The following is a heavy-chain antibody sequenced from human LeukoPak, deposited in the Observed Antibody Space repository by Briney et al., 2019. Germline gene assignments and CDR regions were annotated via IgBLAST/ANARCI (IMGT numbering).Heavy chain of an antibody. CDR2: IVVGSGNT. CDR1: GFTFTSSA. V-gene: IGHV1-58*02. CDR3: ASTLEWLNPEYFQH. J-gene: IGHJ1*01. Sequence: ASVKVSCKASGFTFTSSAMQWVRQARGQRLEWIGWIVVGSGNTNYAQKFQERATITRDMSTSTAYMELSSLRSEDTAVYYCASTLEWLNPEYFQHWGQGTLVTVSS. D-gene: IGHD3-3*01.